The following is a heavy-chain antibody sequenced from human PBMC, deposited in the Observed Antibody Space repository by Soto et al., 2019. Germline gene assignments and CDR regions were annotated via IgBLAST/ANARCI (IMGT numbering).Heavy chain of an antibody. CDR3: VRAWEHLYFDS. CDR1: GGSVSSNSYY. J-gene: IGHJ4*02. V-gene: IGHV4-61*01. CDR2: IHYSGST. D-gene: IGHD1-26*01. Sequence: QVQLQESGPGLVKPSETLSLTCTVSGGSVSSNSYYWSWIRQPPGKGLEWIGYIHYSGSTNYNPSLKSRVTISVDTSKNQFALKLSSVTAADTAVVYCVRAWEHLYFDSGGKGTLVTVSS.